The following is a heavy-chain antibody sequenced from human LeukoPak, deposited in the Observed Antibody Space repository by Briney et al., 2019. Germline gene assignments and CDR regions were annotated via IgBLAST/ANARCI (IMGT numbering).Heavy chain of an antibody. V-gene: IGHV3-30*03. CDR3: ARDYHDSSGGRFDS. Sequence: GGSLRLSCAASGFTFSNYWMTWVRQAPGEGLECVAVISSDGSDKHYADSVKGRFTISRDNSKNTLYLQMNSPRVEDTAVYFCARDYHDSSGGRFDSWGQGTLVTVSS. D-gene: IGHD3-22*01. CDR1: GFTFSNYW. CDR2: ISSDGSDK. J-gene: IGHJ4*02.